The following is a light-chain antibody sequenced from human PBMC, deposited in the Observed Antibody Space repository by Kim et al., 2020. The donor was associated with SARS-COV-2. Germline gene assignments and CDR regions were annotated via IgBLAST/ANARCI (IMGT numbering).Light chain of an antibody. CDR1: QSVSSSY. V-gene: IGKV3-20*01. Sequence: EIVLTQPPGTLSLSPGERATLSCRASQSVSSSYLAWYQQKPGQAPRLLIYGASSRATGIPDRFSGSGSGTDFTLTISRLEPEDFAVYYCQQYGSSPRTFGQGTKLEI. CDR2: GAS. J-gene: IGKJ2*01. CDR3: QQYGSSPRT.